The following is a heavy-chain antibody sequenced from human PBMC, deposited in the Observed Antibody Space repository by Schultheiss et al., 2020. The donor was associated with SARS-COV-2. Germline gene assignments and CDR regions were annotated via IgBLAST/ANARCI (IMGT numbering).Heavy chain of an antibody. CDR2: IYSGGST. D-gene: IGHD3-3*01. V-gene: IGHV3-66*02. CDR1: GFTFSSYE. Sequence: GESLKISCAASGFTFSSYEMNWVRQAPGKGLEWVSVIYSGGSTYYADSVKGRFTISRDNSKNTLYLQMNSLRAEDTAVYYCARDQGRGYDFWSGYPRGWYFDLWGRGTLVTVSS. J-gene: IGHJ2*01. CDR3: ARDQGRGYDFWSGYPRGWYFDL.